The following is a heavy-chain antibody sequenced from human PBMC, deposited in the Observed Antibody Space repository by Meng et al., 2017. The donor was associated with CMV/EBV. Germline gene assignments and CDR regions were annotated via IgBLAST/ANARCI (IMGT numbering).Heavy chain of an antibody. J-gene: IGHJ4*02. CDR1: GFTFSDYY. CDR3: AKDLGGHRGYYYDSSRPLPGDY. CDR2: IRYDGSNK. Sequence: GGSLRLSCAASGFTFSDYYMDWVRQAPGKGLEWVAFIRYDGSNKYYADSVKGRFTISRDNSKNTLYLQMNSLRAEDTAVYYCAKDLGGHRGYYYDSSRPLPGDYWGQGTLVTVSS. V-gene: IGHV3-30*02. D-gene: IGHD3-22*01.